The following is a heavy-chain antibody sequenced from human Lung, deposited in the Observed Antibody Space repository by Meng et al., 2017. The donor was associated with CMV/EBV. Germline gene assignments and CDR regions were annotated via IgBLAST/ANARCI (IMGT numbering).Heavy chain of an antibody. D-gene: IGHD6-13*01. V-gene: IGHV3-43D*03. CDR3: AKATVSAAGFPHMDV. Sequence: GGSXRLXXAASGFTFDDHAMHWVRQAPGKGLEWISLISWDGGSTYYADSVKGRFTTSRDNSENSLYLQINSLRVEDTAVYYCAKATVSAAGFPHMDVWGQGXTVTVSS. CDR2: ISWDGGST. CDR1: GFTFDDHA. J-gene: IGHJ6*02.